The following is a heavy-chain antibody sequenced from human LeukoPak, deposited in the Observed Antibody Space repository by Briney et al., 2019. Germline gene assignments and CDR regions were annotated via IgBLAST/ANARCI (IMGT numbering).Heavy chain of an antibody. D-gene: IGHD5-18*01. J-gene: IGHJ4*02. CDR1: GFTFSSYS. CDR3: ARDHVDRYSYGSCVY. CDR2: ISSSSSYI. Sequence: GGSLRLSCAASGFTFSSYSMNWVRQAAGKGREWVSSISSSSSYIYYADSVKGRFIISRDNAKNSLYLQMNSLSAEDTAVYYCARDHVDRYSYGSCVYWGQGTLVTVSS. V-gene: IGHV3-21*01.